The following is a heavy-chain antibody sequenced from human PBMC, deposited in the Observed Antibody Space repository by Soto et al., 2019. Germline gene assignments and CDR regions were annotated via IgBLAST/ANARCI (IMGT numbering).Heavy chain of an antibody. D-gene: IGHD6-13*01. J-gene: IGHJ4*02. CDR1: GGTFSSYT. CDR2: IIPILGIA. V-gene: IGHV1-69*02. CDR3: ARSAAAGQFDY. Sequence: QVQLVQSGAEVKKPGSSVKVSCKASGGTFSSYTISWVRQAPGQGLEWMGRIIPILGIANYAQKFQGRVTSTAXKPTSTAYMELSSLRSEDTAVYYCARSAAAGQFDYWGQGTLVTVSS.